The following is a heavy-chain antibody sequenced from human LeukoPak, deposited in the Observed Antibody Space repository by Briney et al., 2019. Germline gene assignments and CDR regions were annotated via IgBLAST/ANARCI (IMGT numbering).Heavy chain of an antibody. V-gene: IGHV4-31*03. CDR1: GGSISSGGYY. D-gene: IGHD6-19*01. Sequence: PSETLSLTCTVSGGSISSGGYYWSWIRQHPGKGLEWIGYIYYSGSTYYNPSLKSRVTISVDTSNNQFSLKLSSVTAADTAVYYCARGAVRYSYDPYKQWLVGNWFDPWGQGTLVTVSS. CDR3: ARGAVRYSYDPYKQWLVGNWFDP. J-gene: IGHJ5*02. CDR2: IYYSGST.